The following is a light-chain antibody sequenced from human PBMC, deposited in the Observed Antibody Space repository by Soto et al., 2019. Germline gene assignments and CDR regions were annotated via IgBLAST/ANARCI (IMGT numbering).Light chain of an antibody. V-gene: IGKV1-33*01. J-gene: IGKJ2*01. CDR3: QHYDNLPYT. CDR2: EAS. Sequence: DIQMTQSPSYLSASVGDRVTITCQASQDISNYLSWSQHKPGKPPKLLIYEASSLQTGVPSRFSGSGSGTHFTFTISSLQPEDIATYYCQHYDNLPYTFGRGTKLEIK. CDR1: QDISNY.